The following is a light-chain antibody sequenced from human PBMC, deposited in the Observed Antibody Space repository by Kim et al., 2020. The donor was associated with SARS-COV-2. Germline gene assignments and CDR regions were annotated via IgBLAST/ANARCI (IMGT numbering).Light chain of an antibody. CDR1: QSISSY. Sequence: DIQMTQSPSSLSASVGDRVTITCRASQSISSYLNWYQQKPGKAPKLLIYAASSLQSGVPSRFSGSGSGTDFTLTISSLQPEDFATYYCQQSYSTPHTSGQETKLEI. V-gene: IGKV1-39*01. J-gene: IGKJ2*01. CDR3: QQSYSTPHT. CDR2: AAS.